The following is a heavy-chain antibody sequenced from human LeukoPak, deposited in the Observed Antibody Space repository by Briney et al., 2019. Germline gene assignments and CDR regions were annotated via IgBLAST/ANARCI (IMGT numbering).Heavy chain of an antibody. Sequence: SETLSLTCTVSGGSISSSSYYWGWIRQPPGKGLEWIGRIYTSGSTNYNPSLKSRVTMSVDTSKNQFYLKLSSVTAADTAIYYCARESSYSDSNFMDVWGKGTTVTISS. V-gene: IGHV4-39*07. CDR1: GGSISSSSYY. D-gene: IGHD3-22*01. J-gene: IGHJ6*03. CDR2: IYTSGST. CDR3: ARESSYSDSNFMDV.